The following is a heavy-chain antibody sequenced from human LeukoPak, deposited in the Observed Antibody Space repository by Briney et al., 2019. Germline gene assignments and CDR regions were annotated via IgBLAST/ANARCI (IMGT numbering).Heavy chain of an antibody. CDR3: ARGYSRSSYYFDS. J-gene: IGHJ4*02. D-gene: IGHD6-6*01. CDR2: IYYSGST. CDR1: GGSISSYY. Sequence: PSETLSLTCTVSGGSISSYYWSWIRQPPGKGLEWIGYIYYSGSTNYNPSLKSRVTISVDTSKNQFSLKLSSVTAADTAVYYCARGYSRSSYYFDSWGQGTLDTVSS. V-gene: IGHV4-59*01.